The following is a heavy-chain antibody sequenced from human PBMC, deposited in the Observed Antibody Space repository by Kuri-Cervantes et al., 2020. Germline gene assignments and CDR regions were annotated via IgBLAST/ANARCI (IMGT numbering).Heavy chain of an antibody. J-gene: IGHJ4*02. CDR1: GGIFSSYG. D-gene: IGHD2-8*01. Sequence: SVKVSCKASGGIFSSYGISRVRQAPGQGLEWRGGIIPIFGTANYAQKFQGRVTITADESTSKAYMELSSLRSEDTAIYYCAREGALYGPLYFDDWGQGTLVTVSS. CDR2: IIPIFGTA. V-gene: IGHV1-69*13. CDR3: AREGALYGPLYFDD.